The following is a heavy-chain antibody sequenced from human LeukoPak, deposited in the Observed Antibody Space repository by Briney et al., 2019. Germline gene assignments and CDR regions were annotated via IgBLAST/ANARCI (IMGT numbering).Heavy chain of an antibody. J-gene: IGHJ5*02. CDR2: MNPNSGNT. D-gene: IGHD3-10*01. CDR3: VRAMVRGVQGP. V-gene: IGHV1-8*01. Sequence: ASVQVSRKSSVYTFTSYDINWVRQATGQGRDGMGWMNPNSGNTGYAQKFQGRVTMTRDTSISTAYMELSSLRFEDTAVYFCVRAMVRGVQGPWGQGTLVTVSS. CDR1: VYTFTSYD.